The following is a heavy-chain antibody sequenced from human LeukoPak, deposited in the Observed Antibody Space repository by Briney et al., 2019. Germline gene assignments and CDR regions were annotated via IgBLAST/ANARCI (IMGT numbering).Heavy chain of an antibody. CDR1: GFPFSSYA. D-gene: IGHD6-13*01. CDR3: AKDIAASGLPRIFDF. V-gene: IGHV3-23*01. Sequence: GGPLRLSCATSGFPFSSYAITWVRKAPGKGLEWVSAISGSGGRGTTYYADSAKGRFTISRDNAKNTMYLQMNSLSVEDTAVYYCAKDIAASGLPRIFDFRGQGTLVTVSS. J-gene: IGHJ4*02. CDR2: ISGSGGRGTT.